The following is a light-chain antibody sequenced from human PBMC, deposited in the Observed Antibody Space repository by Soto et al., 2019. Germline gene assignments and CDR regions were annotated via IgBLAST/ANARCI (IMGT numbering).Light chain of an antibody. CDR3: QQSYSTPYT. V-gene: IGKV1-39*01. Sequence: DIQMTQSPSSLSASVGDRVTITCRASQSISSYLNWYQQKPGKAPKLLIYAASSLQSGVPSRLSGRGSGTDFTLTISSLQPEDFATYYCQQSYSTPYTFGQGTKLEIK. CDR2: AAS. J-gene: IGKJ2*01. CDR1: QSISSY.